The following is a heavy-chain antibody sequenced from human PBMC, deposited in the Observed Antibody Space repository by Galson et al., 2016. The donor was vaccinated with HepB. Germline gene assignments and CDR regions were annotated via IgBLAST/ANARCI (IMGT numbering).Heavy chain of an antibody. CDR3: ARDDSGGWYGFHYGMDV. J-gene: IGHJ6*02. D-gene: IGHD6-19*01. V-gene: IGHV4-59*01. CDR2: IYYSGRT. Sequence: ETLSLTCTVSGASISGYYLSWIRQPPGKGLEWIGYIYYSGRTNYNPSLKSRVTISVDTSKSQFSLKLSSVTAADTAVYYCARDDSGGWYGFHYGMDVWGQGTTVTVSS. CDR1: GASISGYY.